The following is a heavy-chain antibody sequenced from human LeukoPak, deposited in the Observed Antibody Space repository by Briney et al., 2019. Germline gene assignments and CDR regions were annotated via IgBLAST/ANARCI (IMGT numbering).Heavy chain of an antibody. CDR1: GFTFSSYA. V-gene: IGHV3-23*01. Sequence: PGGSLRLSCAASGFTFSSYAMSWVRQAPGKGLEWVSAISGSGGSTYYADSVKGRFTISRDNSKNTLYLQMNSLRAEDTAVYYCAKEGYCSSTSRRRVEKYFDYWGQGTLVTVSS. CDR3: AKEGYCSSTSRRRVEKYFDY. D-gene: IGHD2-2*01. J-gene: IGHJ4*02. CDR2: ISGSGGST.